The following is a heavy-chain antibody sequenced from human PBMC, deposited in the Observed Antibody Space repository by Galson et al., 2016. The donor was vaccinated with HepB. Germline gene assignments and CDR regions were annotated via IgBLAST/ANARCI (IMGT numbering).Heavy chain of an antibody. CDR1: GFIFSRHG. D-gene: IGHD4-11*01. J-gene: IGHJ5*02. Sequence: LRLSCAASGFIFSRHGMHWVRQAPGKGLEWVAVISLDGSKIYYADSVKGRFTISRDNPKNTLYLQMNSLTTEDTAVYYCAKGSNRGGDWFDPWGQGTLVTVSS. V-gene: IGHV3-30*18. CDR2: ISLDGSKI. CDR3: AKGSNRGGDWFDP.